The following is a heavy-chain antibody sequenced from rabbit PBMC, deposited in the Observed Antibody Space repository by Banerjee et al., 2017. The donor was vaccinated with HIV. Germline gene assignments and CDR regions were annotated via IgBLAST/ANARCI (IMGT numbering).Heavy chain of an antibody. CDR3: VRVFTSSGWGAGAYYFNL. Sequence: QSLEESGGDLVKPGASLTLTCTASGFTLSSSYYMCWVRQAPGKGLEWIASITVYDNTYYASWAKGRFTISKTSSTTVTLEMTSLTAADTATYFCVRVFTSSGWGAGAYYFNLWGPGTLVT. V-gene: IGHV1S40*01. CDR2: ITVYDNT. CDR1: GFTLSSSYY. D-gene: IGHD4-1*01. J-gene: IGHJ4*01.